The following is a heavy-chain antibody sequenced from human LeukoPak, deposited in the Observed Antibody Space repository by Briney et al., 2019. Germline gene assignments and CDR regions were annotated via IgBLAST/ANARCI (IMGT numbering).Heavy chain of an antibody. J-gene: IGHJ4*02. V-gene: IGHV5-51*01. D-gene: IGHD5-18*01. CDR2: IHPGDSDV. Sequence: GESLKISCKGIGYKFSDYWIGWVRQMPGKGLEWMGIIHPGDSDVRYNPSFQGQVTISADRSVSTAYLQWSSLKASDTAMYYCARSSSAMVTGDYWGQGTLVTVSS. CDR1: GYKFSDYW. CDR3: ARSSSAMVTGDY.